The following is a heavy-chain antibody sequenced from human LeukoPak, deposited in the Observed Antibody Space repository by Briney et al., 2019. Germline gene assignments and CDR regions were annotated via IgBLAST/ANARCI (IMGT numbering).Heavy chain of an antibody. D-gene: IGHD4-17*01. Sequence: GGSLSLSCAASGFTFSSYRMNWVWQAPGKGVERVSSISSSSSYIYYADSVRGRFTISRDNAKNSLYLQMNSLRAEDTAVYYCASSHGDYYDAFDIWGQGTMVTVSS. CDR3: ASSHGDYYDAFDI. CDR1: GFTFSSYR. CDR2: ISSSSSYI. J-gene: IGHJ3*02. V-gene: IGHV3-21*01.